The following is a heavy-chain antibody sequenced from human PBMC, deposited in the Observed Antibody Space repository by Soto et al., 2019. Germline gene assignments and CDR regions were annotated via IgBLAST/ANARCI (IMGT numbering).Heavy chain of an antibody. CDR2: VKSKTDGGTT. Sequence: EVQLVESGGGLVKPGGSLRLSCAASGFTFTSAWMSWVRQAPGKGLEWVGRVKSKTDGGTTDYAVPVKGRFSISKDDSKNTLYLQMTTLNTEDKAVYYCTTIAEKGRSFSVDYWGQGTLVTVSS. CDR3: TTIAEKGRSFSVDY. CDR1: GFTFTSAW. V-gene: IGHV3-15*01. J-gene: IGHJ4*02. D-gene: IGHD2-21*01.